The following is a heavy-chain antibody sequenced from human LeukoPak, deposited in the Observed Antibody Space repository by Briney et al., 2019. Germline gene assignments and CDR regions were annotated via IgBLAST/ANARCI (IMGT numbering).Heavy chain of an antibody. CDR3: ARFARLLDP. V-gene: IGHV3-11*01. CDR1: GFTFSTYW. J-gene: IGHJ5*02. Sequence: GGSLRLSCAASGFTFSTYWMSWLRQAPGKGLEYVAYISGSGSDTSYADSVKGRFTISRDNAKNSLYLQMNSLRADDTAVCSCARFARLLDPWGQGTLVTVSS. CDR2: ISGSGSDT.